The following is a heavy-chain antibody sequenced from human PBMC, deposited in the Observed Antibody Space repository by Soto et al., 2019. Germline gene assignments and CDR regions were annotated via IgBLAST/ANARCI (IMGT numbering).Heavy chain of an antibody. CDR3: ARDRYYDSSGYSNGMDV. Sequence: VQLVESGGGVVQPGRSLRLSCAASGFTFSSYAMHWVRQAPGKGLEWVAVISYDGSNKYYADSVKGRFTISRDNSKNTLYLQMNSLRAEDTAVYYCARDRYYDSSGYSNGMDVWGQGTTVTVSS. CDR1: GFTFSSYA. V-gene: IGHV3-30-3*01. D-gene: IGHD3-22*01. J-gene: IGHJ6*02. CDR2: ISYDGSNK.